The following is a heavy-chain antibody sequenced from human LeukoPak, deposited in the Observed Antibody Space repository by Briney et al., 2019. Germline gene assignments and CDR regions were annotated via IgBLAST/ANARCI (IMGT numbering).Heavy chain of an antibody. CDR1: GFTFNNAW. CDR2: IWYDGSEE. CDR3: ARDGGYHSSGPFDY. V-gene: IGHV3-33*08. J-gene: IGHJ4*02. Sequence: GWSLRLSCAASGFTFNNAWMSWVRQAPGKGLEWVSIIWYDGSEEYYADSVKGRFTISRDNSKNTLYLQMNSLRAEDTAVYYCARDGGYHSSGPFDYWGQGALVTVSS. D-gene: IGHD3-22*01.